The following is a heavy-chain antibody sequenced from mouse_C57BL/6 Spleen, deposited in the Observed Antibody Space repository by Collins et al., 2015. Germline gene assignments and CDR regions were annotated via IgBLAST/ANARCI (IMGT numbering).Heavy chain of an antibody. Sequence: MNWVKQSHGKSLEWIGDINPNNGGTIYNQKFKGKATLTVDKSSSTAYMELRSLTSEDSAVYYCARGAVVAFDYWGQGTTLTVSS. J-gene: IGHJ2*01. CDR2: INPNNGGT. CDR3: ARGAVVAFDY. V-gene: IGHV1-26*01. D-gene: IGHD1-1*01.